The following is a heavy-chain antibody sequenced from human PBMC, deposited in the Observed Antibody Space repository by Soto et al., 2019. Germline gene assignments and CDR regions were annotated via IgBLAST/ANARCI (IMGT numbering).Heavy chain of an antibody. J-gene: IGHJ4*02. CDR1: GASFTSNDW. D-gene: IGHD1-7*01. CDR3: ASRDPGTSVDY. Sequence: SETLSLTCAVSGASFTSNDWWTWVRQPPGRGLEWIGEIYRTGSTNYNPSLKSRVAISLDKSENQFSLKVTSLTAADTAVYYCASRDPGTSVDYWGQGTLVTVSS. CDR2: IYRTGST. V-gene: IGHV4-4*02.